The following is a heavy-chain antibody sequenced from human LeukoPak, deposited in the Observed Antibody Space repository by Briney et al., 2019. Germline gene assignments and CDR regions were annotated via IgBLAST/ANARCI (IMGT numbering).Heavy chain of an antibody. CDR1: GFTFDDYA. D-gene: IGHD6-13*01. Sequence: AGGSLRLSCVASGFTFDDYAMHWVRQAPGKGLEWVSGISWNSGSIGYADSVKGRFTISRDNAKNSLYLQMNSLRAEDMALYYCAKDSGIAAAGTGEYFQHWGQGTLVTVSS. J-gene: IGHJ1*01. CDR2: ISWNSGSI. CDR3: AKDSGIAAAGTGEYFQH. V-gene: IGHV3-9*03.